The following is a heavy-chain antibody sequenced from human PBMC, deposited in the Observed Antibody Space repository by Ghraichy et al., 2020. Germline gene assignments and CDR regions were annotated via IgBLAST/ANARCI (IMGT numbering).Heavy chain of an antibody. CDR3: ARDSDIAAAAFDY. V-gene: IGHV3-30*02. J-gene: IGHJ4*01. Sequence: GGSLRLSCAASGFTFRSYAMHWVRQAPRKGLEWVAFIRYDGSNKYYADSVKGRLTISRDNSKNTLYLQMISLRAEDTAVYYCARDSDIAAAAFDYWGQEPWSPSPQ. D-gene: IGHD6-13*01. CDR1: GFTFRSYA. CDR2: IRYDGSNK.